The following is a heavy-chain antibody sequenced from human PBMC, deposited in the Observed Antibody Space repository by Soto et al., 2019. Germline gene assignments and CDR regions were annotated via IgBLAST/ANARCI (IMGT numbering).Heavy chain of an antibody. V-gene: IGHV5-10-1*01. D-gene: IGHD2-2*01. CDR3: PGRASSSFYPFDL. J-gene: IGHJ4*02. CDR1: GYSFTAYW. Sequence: PGDALKISCQASGYSFTAYWITWVRQIPGKGLEWMATIDPSDSYGDYSPSFRCHVTFSVDRSITTVYLQWNSLKASDSAMYFCPGRASSSFYPFDLWGKGDLVTVSS. CDR2: IDPSDSYG.